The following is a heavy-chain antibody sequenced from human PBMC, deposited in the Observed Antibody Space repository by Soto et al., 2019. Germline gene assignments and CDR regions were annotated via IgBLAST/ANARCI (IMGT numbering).Heavy chain of an antibody. CDR1: GGSFSGYY. J-gene: IGHJ6*03. CDR2: INHSGST. V-gene: IGHV4-34*01. Sequence: QVQLQQWGAGLLKPSETLSLTCAVYGGSFSGYYWSWIRQPPGKGLEWIGEINHSGSTNYNPSLKSRVTISVDTSKNQFSLKLSSVTAADTAVYYCARASGSYMFYYYYYYMDVWGKGTTVTVSS. D-gene: IGHD3-10*01. CDR3: ARASGSYMFYYYYYYMDV.